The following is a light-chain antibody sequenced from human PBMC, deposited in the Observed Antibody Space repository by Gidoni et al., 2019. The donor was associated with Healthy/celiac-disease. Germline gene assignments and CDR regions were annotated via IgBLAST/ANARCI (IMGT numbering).Light chain of an antibody. Sequence: DILMTHSPDSLAVSLGERATINCKSSQSVLYSSNNKNYLAWYQQKPGQPPKLLIYWASTRESGVPERFSGSGSGTDFTLTISSLQAEDVAVYYCQQYYSTPPWTFGQGTKVEIK. CDR2: WAS. CDR3: QQYYSTPPWT. V-gene: IGKV4-1*01. J-gene: IGKJ1*01. CDR1: QSVLYSSNNKNY.